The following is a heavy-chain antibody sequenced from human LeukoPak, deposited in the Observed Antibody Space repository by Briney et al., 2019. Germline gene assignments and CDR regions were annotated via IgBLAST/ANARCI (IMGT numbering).Heavy chain of an antibody. J-gene: IGHJ4*02. Sequence: ASVKVSCKASGYTFTSCGISWVRQAPGQGLEWMGWISAYNGNTNYAQKLQGRVTMTTDTSTSTAYMELRSLRSDDTAVYYRAREATIFGVVTPDYWGQGTLVTVSS. CDR1: GYTFTSCG. CDR3: AREATIFGVVTPDY. CDR2: ISAYNGNT. V-gene: IGHV1-18*01. D-gene: IGHD3-3*01.